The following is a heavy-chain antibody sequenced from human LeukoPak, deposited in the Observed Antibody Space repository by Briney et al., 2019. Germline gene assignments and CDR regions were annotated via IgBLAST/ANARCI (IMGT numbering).Heavy chain of an antibody. CDR1: GYTFNSYG. J-gene: IGHJ4*02. CDR2: ISAYNGKT. V-gene: IGHV1-18*01. CDR3: ARSYDYVWGSYRYFGY. Sequence: GASVKVSCKASGYTFNSYGISWVRQAPGQGLEWMGWISAYNGKTNYAQKLQGRVTMTTDTSTSTAYMELRSLRSDGTAVYYCARSYDYVWGSYRYFGYWGQGTLVTVSS. D-gene: IGHD3-16*02.